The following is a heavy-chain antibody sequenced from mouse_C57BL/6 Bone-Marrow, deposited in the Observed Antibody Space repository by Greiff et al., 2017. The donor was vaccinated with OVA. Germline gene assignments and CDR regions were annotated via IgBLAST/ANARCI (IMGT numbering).Heavy chain of an antibody. J-gene: IGHJ1*03. Sequence: QVQLKQSGPGLVQPSQSLSITCTVSGFSLTSYGVHWVRQSPGKGLEWLGVIWRGGSTDYNAAFMSRLSITKDNSKSQVFFKMNSLQADDTAIYYCAKRGGSNYPHWYFDVWGTGTTVTVSS. CDR1: GFSLTSYG. CDR3: AKRGGSNYPHWYFDV. CDR2: IWRGGST. D-gene: IGHD2-5*01. V-gene: IGHV2-5*01.